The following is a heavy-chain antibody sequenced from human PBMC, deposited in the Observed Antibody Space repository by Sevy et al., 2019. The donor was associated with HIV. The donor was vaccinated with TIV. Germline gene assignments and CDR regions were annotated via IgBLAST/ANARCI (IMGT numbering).Heavy chain of an antibody. J-gene: IGHJ4*02. CDR2: ISSSTSTI. CDR1: AFTFSSYS. CDR3: ASLSGYSSSWSYFDY. V-gene: IGHV3-48*01. D-gene: IGHD6-13*01. Sequence: GGSLRLSCAASAFTFSSYSMNWVRQAPGKGLEWVSYISSSTSTIYYADSVKGRFTISRDNAKNSLYLQMNSLRAEDTAVYYCASLSGYSSSWSYFDYWGQGTLVTVSS.